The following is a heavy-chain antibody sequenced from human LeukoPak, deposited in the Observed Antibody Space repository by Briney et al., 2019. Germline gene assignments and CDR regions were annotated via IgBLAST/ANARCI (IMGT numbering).Heavy chain of an antibody. Sequence: GGSLRLSCAASGFTFSDYYMSWIRQTPGKGLEWVSYISSSSSYIYYADSVKGRFTISRDNAKNSLYLQMNSLRAEDTAVYYCARLMRAGDSSGYSWGQGTLVTVSS. J-gene: IGHJ4*02. CDR2: ISSSSSYI. V-gene: IGHV3-11*06. D-gene: IGHD3-22*01. CDR1: GFTFSDYY. CDR3: ARLMRAGDSSGYS.